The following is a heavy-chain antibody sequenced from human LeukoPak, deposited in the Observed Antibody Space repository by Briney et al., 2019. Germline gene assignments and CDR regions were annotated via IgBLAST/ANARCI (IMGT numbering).Heavy chain of an antibody. CDR2: INDYTGNT. D-gene: IGHD3-22*01. V-gene: IGHV4-34*01. J-gene: IGHJ6*02. Sequence: SETLSLTCDVFGGSFTDYFWTWIRQSPGKGLEWIGEINDYTGNTNYNPSLNSRVSISLEKSKNPFSLELRSVPAADTAVYYCARGRIAKIVVVHSFHYGMDVWGQGTTVTVSS. CDR1: GGSFTDYF. CDR3: ARGRIAKIVVVHSFHYGMDV.